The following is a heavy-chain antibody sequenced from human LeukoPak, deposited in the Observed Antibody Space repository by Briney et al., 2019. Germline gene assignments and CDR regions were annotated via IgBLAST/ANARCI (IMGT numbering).Heavy chain of an antibody. D-gene: IGHD1-26*01. CDR2: INSDGSST. CDR1: GFTFSSYW. V-gene: IGHV3-74*01. Sequence: GGSLRLSCAASGFTFSSYWMHWVRQAPGKGLVWVSRINSDGSSTSYADSVKGRFTISRDNAKNTLYLQMNSLRAEDTAVYYCARSPQWEPFDYWGQGTLVTVSS. CDR3: ARSPQWEPFDY. J-gene: IGHJ4*02.